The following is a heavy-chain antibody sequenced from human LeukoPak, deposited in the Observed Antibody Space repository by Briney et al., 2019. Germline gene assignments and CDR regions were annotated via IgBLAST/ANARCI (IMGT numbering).Heavy chain of an antibody. D-gene: IGHD6-13*01. CDR3: ARDKDSSSPNWFDP. CDR2: IIPNFGTA. Sequence: SVKVSCKASGGTFCSYAISWVRQAPGQGLEWMGGIIPNFGTANYAQKFQGRVTITADESTSTAYMELSSLRSEDTAVYYCARDKDSSSPNWFDPWGQGTLVTVSS. CDR1: GGTFCSYA. J-gene: IGHJ5*02. V-gene: IGHV1-69*13.